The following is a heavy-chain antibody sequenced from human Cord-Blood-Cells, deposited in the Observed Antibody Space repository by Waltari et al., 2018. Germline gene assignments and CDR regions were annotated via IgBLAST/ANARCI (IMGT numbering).Heavy chain of an antibody. J-gene: IGHJ3*02. CDR2: IKQDGSEK. V-gene: IGHV3-7*01. Sequence: EVQLVESGGGLVQPGGSLRLSCAASGFTFSSYWMSWVRQAPGKELEWVANIKQDGSEKYYVNSVKGRFTIARNNAKNSLYLQMNGLRADDTAVYYCAREKQAARDAFDIWGQGTMVTVSS. CDR3: AREKQAARDAFDI. CDR1: GFTFSSYW. D-gene: IGHD6-6*01.